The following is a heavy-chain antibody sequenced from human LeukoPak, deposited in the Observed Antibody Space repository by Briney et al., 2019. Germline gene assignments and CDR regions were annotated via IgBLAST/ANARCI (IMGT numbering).Heavy chain of an antibody. CDR2: INHSGST. CDR3: ARSRYYDFWSGYLDY. V-gene: IGHV4-34*01. J-gene: IGHJ4*02. CDR1: GGSFSGYY. Sequence: SETLSLTCAVYGGSFSGYYWSWIRQLPGKGLEWIGEINHSGSTNYNPSLKSRVTISVDTSKNQFSLKLSSVTAADTAVYYCARSRYYDFWSGYLDYWGQGTLVTVSS. D-gene: IGHD3-3*01.